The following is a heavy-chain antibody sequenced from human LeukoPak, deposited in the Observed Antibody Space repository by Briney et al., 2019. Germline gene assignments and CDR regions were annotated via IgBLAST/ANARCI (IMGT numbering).Heavy chain of an antibody. D-gene: IGHD2-2*01. CDR3: ARSWAYALGYYYYMDV. CDR2: IYSSGTI. V-gene: IGHV4-4*07. J-gene: IGHJ6*03. Sequence: SETLSLTCSVSGGSISSYYWSWIRQPAGKGLEWIGRIYSSGTITYNPSLQSRVTMSVDTSKNEFSLKLSSVTAADTAVYYCARSWAYALGYYYYMDVWGKGTTVTVSS. CDR1: GGSISSYY.